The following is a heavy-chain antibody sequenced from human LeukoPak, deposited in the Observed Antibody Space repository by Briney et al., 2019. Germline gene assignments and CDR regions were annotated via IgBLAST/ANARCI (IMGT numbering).Heavy chain of an antibody. CDR1: GSTFSNAW. J-gene: IGHJ4*02. CDR2: IKSKTDGGTT. V-gene: IGHV3-15*01. CDR3: ATARSDIVVVPAARGFDY. Sequence: PGGSLRLSCAASGSTFSNAWMSWVRQAPGKGLEWVGRIKSKTDGGTTDYAAPVKGRFTISRDDSKNTLYLQMNSLKTEDTAVYYCATARSDIVVVPAARGFDYWGQGTLVTVSS. D-gene: IGHD2-2*01.